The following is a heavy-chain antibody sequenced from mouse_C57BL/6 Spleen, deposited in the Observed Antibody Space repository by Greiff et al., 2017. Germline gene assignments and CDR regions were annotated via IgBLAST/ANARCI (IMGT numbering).Heavy chain of an antibody. Sequence: VQLQQSGAELARPGASVKLSCKASGYTFTSYGISWVKQRTGQGLEWIGEIYPRSGNTYYNEKFKGKATLTADESSSTAYMELRSLTSEDSAVYFCARMGLRGDYYAMDYWGQGTSVTVSS. V-gene: IGHV1-81*01. D-gene: IGHD2-2*01. CDR1: GYTFTSYG. CDR2: IYPRSGNT. CDR3: ARMGLRGDYYAMDY. J-gene: IGHJ4*01.